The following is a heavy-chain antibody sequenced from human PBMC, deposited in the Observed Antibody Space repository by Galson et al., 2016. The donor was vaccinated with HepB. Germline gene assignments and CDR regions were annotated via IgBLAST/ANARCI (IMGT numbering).Heavy chain of an antibody. CDR2: IYYSGST. CDR3: ARGSAFGGVDN. J-gene: IGHJ4*02. Sequence: TLSLTCTVSGGSISSGDYYWSWIRQPPGKGLEWIGYIYYSGSTYHSPSLKSRVTISVDTSKNQFSLKLNSVTAADTAVYYRARGSAFGGVDNWGQGTLVTGSS. D-gene: IGHD3-16*01. CDR1: GGSISSGDYY. V-gene: IGHV4-30-4*01.